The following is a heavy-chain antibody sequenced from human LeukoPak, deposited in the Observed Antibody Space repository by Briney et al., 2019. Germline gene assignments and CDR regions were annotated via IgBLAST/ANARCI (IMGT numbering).Heavy chain of an antibody. CDR2: IYHSDSDT. J-gene: IGHJ5*02. D-gene: IGHD6-13*01. V-gene: IGHV5-51*01. Sequence: GASLQISCKGSGSIFTSYWIGWVRPLPGKGLEWMGIIYHSDSDTRYSPSFQGQVTISADKSISTAYLQSSSLRASDTAMYYCARTGYSSSWYRSWFDPWGQGTLVTVSS. CDR1: GSIFTSYW. CDR3: ARTGYSSSWYRSWFDP.